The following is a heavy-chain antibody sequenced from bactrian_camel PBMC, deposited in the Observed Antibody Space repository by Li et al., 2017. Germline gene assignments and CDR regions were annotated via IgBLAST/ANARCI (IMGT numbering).Heavy chain of an antibody. CDR1: GHTGRMYC. V-gene: IGHV3S53*01. CDR3: AAAAEPHYSVIVPMKEGECGDFEI. CDR2: LASDGST. J-gene: IGHJ4*01. Sequence: VQLVESGGGLVQAGGSLRLSCGSSSGHTGRMYCMAWFRLAPGKEREGVVALASDGSTWYADSVKGRFTISKDDLKYTVYLQLNDLKPEDTAMYYCAAAAEPHYSVIVPMKEGECGDFEIWGQGTQVTVS. D-gene: IGHD4*01.